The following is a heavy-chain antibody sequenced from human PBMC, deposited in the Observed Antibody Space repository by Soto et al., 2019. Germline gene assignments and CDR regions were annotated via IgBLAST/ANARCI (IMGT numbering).Heavy chain of an antibody. Sequence: QITLKESGPMLVKPTQTLTLTCTFSGFSLSTSGVGVGWIRQPPGKALEWLALLYWNDDMRYSPSLKSRLTITKDTSKNQVVLTMTNMDPVDTATYYCAHWSYDMSTGASWFDPWGQGTLVTVSS. CDR1: GFSLSTSGVG. D-gene: IGHD3-9*01. J-gene: IGHJ5*02. CDR2: LYWNDDM. V-gene: IGHV2-5*01. CDR3: AHWSYDMSTGASWFDP.